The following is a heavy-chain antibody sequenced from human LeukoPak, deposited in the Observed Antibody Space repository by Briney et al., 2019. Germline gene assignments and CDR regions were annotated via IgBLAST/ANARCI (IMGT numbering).Heavy chain of an antibody. V-gene: IGHV3-21*01. Sequence: RGSLRLSCAASGFTFSSYSMNWVRQAPGKGLEWVSSISSSSSYIYYADSVKGRFTISRDNAKNSLYLQMNSLRAEDTAVYYCARVDSSGWSDFDYWGQGTLVTVSS. CDR3: ARVDSSGWSDFDY. J-gene: IGHJ4*02. CDR2: ISSSSSYI. CDR1: GFTFSSYS. D-gene: IGHD6-19*01.